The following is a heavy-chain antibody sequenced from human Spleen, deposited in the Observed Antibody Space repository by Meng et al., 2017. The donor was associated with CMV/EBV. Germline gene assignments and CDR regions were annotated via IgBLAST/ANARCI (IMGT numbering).Heavy chain of an antibody. D-gene: IGHD3-22*01. V-gene: IGHV4-38-2*02. CDR2: IYHSGTT. CDR1: VYSISSGYY. CDR3: ARAPAWGGDSLFHWFDP. Sequence: SETLSLTCTVSVYSISSGYYWAWIRQPPGKGLEWVGSIYHSGTTYYNPSLTSRVTISVDTSKNQFSLRLSSVTAADTALYYCARAPAWGGDSLFHWFDPWGQGNLVTVSS. J-gene: IGHJ5*02.